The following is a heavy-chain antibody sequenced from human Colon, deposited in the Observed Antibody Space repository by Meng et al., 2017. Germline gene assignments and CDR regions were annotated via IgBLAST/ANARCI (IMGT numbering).Heavy chain of an antibody. Sequence: GESLKISCAASGFTFSNYWMSWVRQAPGKGLEWVANIKQDGSEKYYVVSVKGRFTISRDNAKNSLYLQLNNLRAEDTAFYYCARAPRYCSGGSCYSSYFQYWGQGTLVTVSS. CDR3: ARAPRYCSGGSCYSSYFQY. V-gene: IGHV3-7*01. D-gene: IGHD2-15*01. CDR1: GFTFSNYW. J-gene: IGHJ1*01. CDR2: IKQDGSEK.